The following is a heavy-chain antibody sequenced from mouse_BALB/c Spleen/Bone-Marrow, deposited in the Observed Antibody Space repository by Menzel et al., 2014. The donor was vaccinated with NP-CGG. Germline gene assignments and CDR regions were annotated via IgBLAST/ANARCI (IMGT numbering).Heavy chain of an antibody. V-gene: IGHV1-66*01. D-gene: IGHD1-1*01. CDR3: ARRDYYSSTYGFDY. Sequence: VQLQQSGPELVKPGASVKISCKASGYSLTSYYIHWVKQRPGQGLEWIGWIFPRNGSTKYNEKFKGKATLTADTSSSTAYMQLSSLTSEDSAVYFCARRDYYSSTYGFDYWGPGTTLTVSS. J-gene: IGHJ2*01. CDR1: GYSLTSYY. CDR2: IFPRNGST.